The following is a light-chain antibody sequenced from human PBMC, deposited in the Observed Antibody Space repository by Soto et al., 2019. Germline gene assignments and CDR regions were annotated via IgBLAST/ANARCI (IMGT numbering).Light chain of an antibody. V-gene: IGKV3D-7*01. CDR2: GAS. J-gene: IGKJ3*01. Sequence: PGERVTLSCRASQSVSSSYLTWYQQKPGQAPRLLIYGASTRATSIPARFSGSGSGTDFTLTISSLQAEDVAVYFCQQYQWTPFTFGPGTKVDIK. CDR3: QQYQWTPFT. CDR1: QSVSSSY.